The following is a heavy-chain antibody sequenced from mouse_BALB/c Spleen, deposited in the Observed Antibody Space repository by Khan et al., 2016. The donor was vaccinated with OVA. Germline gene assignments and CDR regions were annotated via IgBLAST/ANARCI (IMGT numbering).Heavy chain of an antibody. CDR1: GYTFSSYW. J-gene: IGHJ3*01. D-gene: IGHD1-1*01. Sequence: QVQLKQSGAELVKPGASVKLSCKASGYTFSSYWMYWVKQRPGQGLEWIGEIDPSDSHTNYNQKFKGKATLNVDTSSSTAYMHLRSLTSEDSAVYYCARSYCYGSSTWFAYWGQGTLVTVSA. V-gene: IGHV1-69*02. CDR3: ARSYCYGSSTWFAY. CDR2: IDPSDSHT.